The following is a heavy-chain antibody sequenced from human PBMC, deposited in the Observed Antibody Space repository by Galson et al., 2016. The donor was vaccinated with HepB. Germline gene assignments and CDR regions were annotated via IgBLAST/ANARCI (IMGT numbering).Heavy chain of an antibody. CDR3: ARVQLRYFYLGWFDL. CDR2: INPSGGSA. D-gene: IGHD3-9*01. J-gene: IGHJ5*02. CDR1: GYTFINYY. Sequence: SVKVSCKASGYTFINYYLHWVRQAPGQGLEWMGIINPSGGSATYAQKFQGRVTMTRDTSTSTVNVELSNLRYEDTAVYYCARVQLRYFYLGWFDLWGQGTLVTVSS. V-gene: IGHV1-46*01.